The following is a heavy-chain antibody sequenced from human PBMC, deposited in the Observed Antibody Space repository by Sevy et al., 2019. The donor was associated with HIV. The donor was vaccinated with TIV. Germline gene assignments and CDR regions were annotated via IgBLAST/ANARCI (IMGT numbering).Heavy chain of an antibody. V-gene: IGHV3-30-3*01. CDR1: GFTFSNYD. CDR3: AGLFSCGGDCYYLDY. J-gene: IGHJ4*02. Sequence: GGSLRLSCAASGFTFSNYDMHWVRQAPGKGLEWVAVISHDGNYKNYGDSVKVRFTISRDDFKNTLYLQMSSLRPEDTAAYFCAGLFSCGGDCYYLDYWGQGALVTVSS. D-gene: IGHD2-21*02. CDR2: ISHDGNYK.